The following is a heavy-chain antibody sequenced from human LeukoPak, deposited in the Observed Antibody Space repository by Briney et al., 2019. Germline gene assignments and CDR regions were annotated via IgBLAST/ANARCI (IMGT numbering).Heavy chain of an antibody. Sequence: GGSLRLSCAACGFIFSSYSMNWLRQAPGKGLEWVSYISSSGSTIYYADSVKGRFTISRDNAKNSLYLQMNSLRAEDTAVYYCVRDRWYSSGAFDYWGQGTMVTVSS. CDR1: GFIFSSYS. CDR3: VRDRWYSSGAFDY. V-gene: IGHV3-48*01. J-gene: IGHJ4*02. CDR2: ISSSGSTI. D-gene: IGHD6-19*01.